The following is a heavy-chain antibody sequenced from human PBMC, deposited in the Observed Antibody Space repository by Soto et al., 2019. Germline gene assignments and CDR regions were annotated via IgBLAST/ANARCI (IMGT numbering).Heavy chain of an antibody. CDR2: IKYSGST. D-gene: IGHD1-1*01. CDR3: GNLNGNYVAS. J-gene: IGHJ4*02. CDR1: GGSFRGYY. Sequence: PSGTLSIICAVYGGSFRGYYWTWSRQPPGKGLEWIGEIKYSGSTNYNRSLKSGVTISVDTSTNQVSVKASAVTAGDTAGCSCGNLNGNYVASWGQGTLATVPS. V-gene: IGHV4-34*01.